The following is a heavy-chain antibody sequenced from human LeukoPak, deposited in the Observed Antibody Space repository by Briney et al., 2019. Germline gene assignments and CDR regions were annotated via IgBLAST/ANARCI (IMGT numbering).Heavy chain of an antibody. V-gene: IGHV1-2*02. CDR2: INPNSGGT. CDR3: ASPTYYDFWSGLTDHDAFDI. D-gene: IGHD3-3*01. Sequence: ASVKVSCKASGYTFTGYYMHWVRQAPGQGLEWMGWINPNSGGTNYAQKFQGRVTMTRDTSISTAYMELSRLRSDGTAVYYCASPTYYDFWSGLTDHDAFDIWGQGTMVTVSS. CDR1: GYTFTGYY. J-gene: IGHJ3*02.